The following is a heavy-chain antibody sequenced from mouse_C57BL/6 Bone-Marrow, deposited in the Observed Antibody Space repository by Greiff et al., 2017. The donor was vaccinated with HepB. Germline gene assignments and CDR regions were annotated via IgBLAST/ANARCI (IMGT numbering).Heavy chain of an antibody. V-gene: IGHV5-12*01. CDR3: ARHDDYEGDY. CDR2: ISNGGGST. CDR1: GFTFSDYY. D-gene: IGHD2-4*01. J-gene: IGHJ2*01. Sequence: EVQRVESGGGLVQPGGSLKLSCAASGFTFSDYYMYWVRQTPEKRLEWVAYISNGGGSTYYPDTVKGRFTISRDNAKNTLYLQMSRLKSEDTAMYYCARHDDYEGDYWGQGTTLTVSS.